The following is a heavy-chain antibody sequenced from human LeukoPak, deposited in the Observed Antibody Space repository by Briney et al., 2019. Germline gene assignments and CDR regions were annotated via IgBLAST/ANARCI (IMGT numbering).Heavy chain of an antibody. CDR2: INPNSGGT. V-gene: IGHV1-2*02. CDR1: GYTFTGYY. D-gene: IGHD6-6*01. Sequence: GASVKVSCKASGYTFTGYYMHWVRQAPGQGFEWMGWINPNSGGTNYAQKFQGRVTMTRDKSIRTAYMELRSLRSDGTAFYYCARRTYSSSSSLFDYWGQGTLVTVSS. J-gene: IGHJ4*02. CDR3: ARRTYSSSSSLFDY.